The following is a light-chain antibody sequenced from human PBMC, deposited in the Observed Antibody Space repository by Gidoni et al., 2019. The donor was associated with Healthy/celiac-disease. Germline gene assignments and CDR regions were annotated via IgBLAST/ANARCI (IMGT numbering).Light chain of an antibody. Sequence: DIQMTQSPSSLSASVGDRVTITCRASQSISSYLNWYQQKPGKAPKLLIYAASSLQSGVPSRFSGSGSGTDFTLTISSRQPEDFATYYCQQRVTFGPGTKVDIK. CDR3: QQRVT. J-gene: IGKJ3*01. CDR1: QSISSY. CDR2: AAS. V-gene: IGKV1-39*01.